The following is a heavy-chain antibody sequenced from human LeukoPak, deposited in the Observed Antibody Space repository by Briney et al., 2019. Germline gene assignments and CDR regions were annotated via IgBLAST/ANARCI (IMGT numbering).Heavy chain of an antibody. Sequence: WETLSLTCADSSGSISSYFWSWIRQPPGKGLEWIGYIYYSGSTDYNPSLKSRVTISVDTSKNQFSLKLSSVTAADTAVYYCAALAAAGTDWGQGTLVTVSS. D-gene: IGHD6-13*01. CDR3: AALAAAGTD. V-gene: IGHV4-59*01. CDR1: SGSISSYF. J-gene: IGHJ4*02. CDR2: IYYSGST.